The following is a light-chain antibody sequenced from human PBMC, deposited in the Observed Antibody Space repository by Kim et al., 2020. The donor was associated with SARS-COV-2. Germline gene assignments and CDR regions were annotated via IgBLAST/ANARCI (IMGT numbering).Light chain of an antibody. CDR3: NSRDSSGNHWV. CDR2: GKN. J-gene: IGLJ3*02. V-gene: IGLV3-19*01. Sequence: LGQTVRITCQGDSLRSYYASWYQQKPGQAPVLVIYGKNNRPSGIPDRFSGSSSGNTASLTVTGAQAEDEADYYCNSRDSSGNHWVFGGGTQLTVL. CDR1: SLRSYY.